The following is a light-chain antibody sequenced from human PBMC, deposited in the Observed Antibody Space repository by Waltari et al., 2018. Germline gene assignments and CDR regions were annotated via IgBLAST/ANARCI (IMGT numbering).Light chain of an antibody. V-gene: IGLV2-8*01. J-gene: IGLJ3*02. CDR3: SSHVV. Sequence: QSALTQPPSASASPGQPVTIPCTATHRDVGDYNYASWSQQPPAKPPKLMIDAVTKRPSGVPVRFPGSKSGNTASLTVSGLQAEDEADYYCSSHVVFGGGTKLTVL. CDR2: AVT. CDR1: HRDVGDYNY.